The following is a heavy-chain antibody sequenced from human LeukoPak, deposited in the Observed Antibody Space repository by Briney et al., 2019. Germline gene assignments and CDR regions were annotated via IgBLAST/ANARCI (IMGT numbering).Heavy chain of an antibody. D-gene: IGHD3-22*01. Sequence: ESGPTLVKPPQTLTLTCTFSGFSLSTRAAGVGWIREPPGKALEWLTLIYCDDDKRYSPPLKSRLHINKDTSKNQVVLTMTNMDPVDTATYYCAHSGFRESSGYYGGYFDYWGQGTLVTVSS. CDR2: IYCDDDK. CDR3: AHSGFRESSGYYGGYFDY. J-gene: IGHJ4*02. CDR1: GFSLSTRAAG. V-gene: IGHV2-5*02.